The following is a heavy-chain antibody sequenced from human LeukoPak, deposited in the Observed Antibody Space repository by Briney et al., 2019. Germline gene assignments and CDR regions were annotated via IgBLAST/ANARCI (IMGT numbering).Heavy chain of an antibody. Sequence: SETLSLTCAVSGGSISSGGYYWSWIRQLPGKGLEWIGHIFYSGSTYNNPSLKSRVTISVDTSKNQFSLTLSSVTAADTAVHYCARGDYGDGPNYWGQGTLVTVSS. V-gene: IGHV4-31*11. CDR2: IFYSGST. J-gene: IGHJ4*02. CDR1: GGSISSGGYY. D-gene: IGHD4-17*01. CDR3: ARGDYGDGPNY.